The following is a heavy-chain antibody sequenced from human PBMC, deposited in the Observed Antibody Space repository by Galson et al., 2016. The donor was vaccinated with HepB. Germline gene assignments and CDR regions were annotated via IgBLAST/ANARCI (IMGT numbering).Heavy chain of an antibody. V-gene: IGHV3-48*02. CDR2: ISSPTTI. D-gene: IGHD2-2*03. Sequence: SLRLSCAASGFTFSNYSMNWVRQAPGMGLEWVSYISSPTTIHYADSVKGRFTISRDNAKNSLYLQMNSLRDEDTAVYYCARDGYCSTTSCYFDLDSWGQGTLVTVSS. CDR3: ARDGYCSTTSCYFDLDS. J-gene: IGHJ4*02. CDR1: GFTFSNYS.